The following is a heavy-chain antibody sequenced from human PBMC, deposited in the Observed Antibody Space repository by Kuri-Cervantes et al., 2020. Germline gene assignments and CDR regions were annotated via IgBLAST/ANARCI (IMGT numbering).Heavy chain of an antibody. CDR1: GFTFSSYA. V-gene: IGHV3-23*01. D-gene: IGHD3-10*01. CDR2: ISGSGGST. CDR3: AKDPWLMGFGEDLDY. Sequence: GESLKISCAASGFTFSSYAMHWVRQAPGEGLEWVSAISGSGGSTYYADSVKGRFTISRDNSKNTLYLQMNSLRAEDTAVYYCAKDPWLMGFGEDLDYWGQGTLVTVSS. J-gene: IGHJ4*02.